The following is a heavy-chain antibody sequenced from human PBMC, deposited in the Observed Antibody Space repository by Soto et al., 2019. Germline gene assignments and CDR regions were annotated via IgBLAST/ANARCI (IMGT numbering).Heavy chain of an antibody. D-gene: IGHD6-19*01. V-gene: IGHV3-23*01. J-gene: IGHJ3*02. CDR1: GFSFSSYA. CDR3: AKVVVSQWMAVGLI. Sequence: EVQLLESGGGLVQPGGSLRLSCAASGFSFSSYAMSWVRQAPGKGLEWVSALGGNSAYTYYADSVKGRFTISRDNSKNTLYLQMNGLRAEDTGVYKCAKVVVSQWMAVGLICGQGTMVSVSS. CDR2: LGGNSAYT.